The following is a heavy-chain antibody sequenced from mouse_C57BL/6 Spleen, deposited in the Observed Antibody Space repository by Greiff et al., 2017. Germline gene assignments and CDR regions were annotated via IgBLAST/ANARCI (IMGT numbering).Heavy chain of an antibody. CDR3: ARFITTVVADY. CDR1: GYTFTDYY. CDR2: INPNNGGT. V-gene: IGHV1-26*01. D-gene: IGHD1-1*01. Sequence: EVQLQQSGPELVKPGASVKISCKACGYTFTDYYMNWVKQSHGKSLEWIGDINPNNGGTSYNQKFKGKATLTVDKSSSTAYMELRSLTSEDSAVYYCARFITTVVADYWGQGTTLTVSS. J-gene: IGHJ2*01.